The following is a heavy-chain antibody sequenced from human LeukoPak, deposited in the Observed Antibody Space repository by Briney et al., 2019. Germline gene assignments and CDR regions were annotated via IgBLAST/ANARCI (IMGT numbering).Heavy chain of an antibody. V-gene: IGHV3-23*01. CDR2: ISGSGGST. D-gene: IGHD4-11*01. Sequence: PGGSLRLSCAASGFTFSSYAMSWVRQAPGKGLECVSAISGSGGSTYYADSVKGRFTISRDNSKNTLYLQMNSLRAEDTAVYYCASSTVNSRDYWGQGTLVTVSS. CDR1: GFTFSSYA. J-gene: IGHJ4*02. CDR3: ASSTVNSRDY.